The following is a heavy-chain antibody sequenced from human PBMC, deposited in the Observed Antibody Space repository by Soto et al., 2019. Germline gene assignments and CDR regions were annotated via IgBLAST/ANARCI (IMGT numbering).Heavy chain of an antibody. CDR3: AREEVHKWFTRGHYGMDG. Sequence: EPLSLPCAFPGGSFRCYSWTWILQPPGKGLEWIGEINHSGSTNYNSSLKSRVTISVDTSKNQLSLKLRSVTAADKAGEYCAREEVHKWFTRGHYGMDGWGQGTPVTVSS. CDR2: INHSGST. CDR1: GGSFRCYS. J-gene: IGHJ6*02. V-gene: IGHV4-34*01. D-gene: IGHD2-2*01.